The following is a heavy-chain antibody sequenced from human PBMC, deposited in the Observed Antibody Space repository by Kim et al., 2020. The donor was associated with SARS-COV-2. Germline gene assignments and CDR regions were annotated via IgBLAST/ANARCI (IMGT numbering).Heavy chain of an antibody. D-gene: IGHD6-19*01. CDR3: ARDPTLSIAVAATYSGFDY. V-gene: IGHV3-33*01. J-gene: IGHJ4*02. CDR2: IWYDGSNK. CDR1: GFTFSSYG. Sequence: GGSLRLSCAASGFTFSSYGMHWVRQAPGKGLEWVAVIWYDGSNKYYADSVKGRFTISRDNSKNTLYLQMNSLRAEDTAVYYCARDPTLSIAVAATYSGFDYWGQGTLVTVSS.